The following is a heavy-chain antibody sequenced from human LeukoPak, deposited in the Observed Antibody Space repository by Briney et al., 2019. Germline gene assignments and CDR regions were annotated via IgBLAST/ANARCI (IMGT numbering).Heavy chain of an antibody. CDR2: IRSKANSYAT. J-gene: IGHJ6*03. CDR3: TRQPPPAMVKGGYYYCMDV. Sequence: GGSLRLSCAASGFTFSSYAMSWVRQASGKGLEWVGRIRSKANSYATAYAASVKGRFTISRDDSKNTAYLQMNSLKTEDTAVYYCTRQPPPAMVKGGYYYCMDVWGKGTTVTVSS. CDR1: GFTFSSYA. V-gene: IGHV3-73*01. D-gene: IGHD5-18*01.